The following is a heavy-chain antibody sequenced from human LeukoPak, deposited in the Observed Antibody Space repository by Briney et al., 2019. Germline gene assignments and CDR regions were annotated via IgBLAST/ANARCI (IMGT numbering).Heavy chain of an antibody. V-gene: IGHV4-39*07. Sequence: PSETLSLTCTVSGGSISSSSYYWGWIRQPPGKGLEWIGSIYYSGSTYYNPSLKSRVTISVDTSKNQFSLKLSSVTAADTAVYYCASDSGWTLYYFDYWGQGTLVTVSS. CDR2: IYYSGST. J-gene: IGHJ4*02. CDR3: ASDSGWTLYYFDY. D-gene: IGHD6-19*01. CDR1: GGSISSSSYY.